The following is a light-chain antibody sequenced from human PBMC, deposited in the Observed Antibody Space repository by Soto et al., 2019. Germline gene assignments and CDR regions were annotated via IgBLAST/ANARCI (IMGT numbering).Light chain of an antibody. V-gene: IGKV3-20*01. CDR1: QGVSSSY. J-gene: IGKJ4*01. CDR2: GAS. CDR3: QHYRTS. Sequence: IVLTQSPGTLSLSPGERATLSCRASQGVSSSYLAWYQQKPGQPPRLLIYGASSRATGIPDRFSGSGSGTDFTLTITRLEPEDFAFYYCQHYRTSFGGGTKVEIK.